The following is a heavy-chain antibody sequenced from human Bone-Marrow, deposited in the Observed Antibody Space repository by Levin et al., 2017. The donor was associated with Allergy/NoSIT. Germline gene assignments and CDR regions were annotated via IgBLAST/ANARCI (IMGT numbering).Heavy chain of an antibody. J-gene: IGHJ5*02. Sequence: SQTLSLTCAVYGGSFSGSYWSWIRQPPGKGLEWIGEINHSGSTNYNPSLKSRVTISVDTSKNQFSLKLSSVTAADTAVYYCARGPDYCSSTSCENWFDPWGQGTLVTVSS. CDR1: GGSFSGSY. V-gene: IGHV4-34*01. D-gene: IGHD2-2*01. CDR2: INHSGST. CDR3: ARGPDYCSSTSCENWFDP.